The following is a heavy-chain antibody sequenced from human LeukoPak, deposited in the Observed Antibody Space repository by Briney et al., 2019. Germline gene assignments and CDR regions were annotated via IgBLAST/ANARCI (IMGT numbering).Heavy chain of an antibody. Sequence: GGSLRLSCTASGFTFTNYWLNWVRQAPGKGLEWVANIKQDGSEKYYVDSVKGRFTISRDNAKNSLYLQMNSLRVEDTAVYYCVRAMDVWGQGTTVTVSS. V-gene: IGHV3-7*03. J-gene: IGHJ6*02. CDR2: IKQDGSEK. CDR1: GFTFTNYW. CDR3: VRAMDV.